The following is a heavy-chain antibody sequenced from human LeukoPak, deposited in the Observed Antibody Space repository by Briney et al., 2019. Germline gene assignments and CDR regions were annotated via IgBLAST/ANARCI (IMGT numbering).Heavy chain of an antibody. CDR3: ARDDYGDYFFPY. V-gene: IGHV3-74*01. D-gene: IGHD4-17*01. CDR1: GFTFRTYW. Sequence: PGGSLRLSCAASGFTFRTYWMHWVRQAPGKGLVWVSRINSDESNTNYADSVKGRFTISRDNAKNTLYLQMNSLRAEDTAVYYCARDDYGDYFFPYWGQGTLVTVSS. CDR2: INSDESNT. J-gene: IGHJ4*02.